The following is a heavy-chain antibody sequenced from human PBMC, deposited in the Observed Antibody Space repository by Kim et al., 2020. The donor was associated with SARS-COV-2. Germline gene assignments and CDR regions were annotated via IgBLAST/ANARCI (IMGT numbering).Heavy chain of an antibody. CDR1: GYPFTSFG. CDR2: ISSFNNNA. J-gene: IGHJ4*02. D-gene: IGHD3-16*01. V-gene: IGHV1-18*01. CDR3: ARSMFDYVWGNSLKKEDS. Sequence: ASVNVSCKTSGYPFTSFGITWVRQAPGQGLEWMGWISSFNNNANYTQKFQDRLTMTADISTSTAYMELRSLRSDDTAVYYCARSMFDYVWGNSLKKEDSWGRGTLLTVSS.